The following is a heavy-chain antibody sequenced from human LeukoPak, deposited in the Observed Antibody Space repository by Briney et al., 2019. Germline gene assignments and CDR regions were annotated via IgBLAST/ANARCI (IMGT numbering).Heavy chain of an antibody. CDR1: DGSISSYY. Sequence: PSETLSLTCTVADGSISSYYWNWIRQPPGKGLEWIGYIYFSGSTNYIPSLKSRVTISIDTSKNQFSLKLSSVTAADTAVYYCARARRAVADYFDYWGQGTLVTVSS. V-gene: IGHV4-59*01. J-gene: IGHJ4*02. D-gene: IGHD6-19*01. CDR2: IYFSGST. CDR3: ARARRAVADYFDY.